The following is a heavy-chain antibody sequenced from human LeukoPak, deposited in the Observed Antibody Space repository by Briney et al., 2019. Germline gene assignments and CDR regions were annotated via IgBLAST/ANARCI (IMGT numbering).Heavy chain of an antibody. CDR2: IYHRGNT. CDR1: GYSIRSGCY. J-gene: IGHJ6*03. CDR3: ARAPSGIATTGNYYYYYYMDV. Sequence: SEILSLTCGVSGYSIRSGCYWAWIRQSPGKGLEWIGSIYHRGNTLYNPSLKSRVTISVDTSKNHLSLELTSVTGADTAVYFCARAPSGIATTGNYYYYYYMDVWGKGTTVTVSS. V-gene: IGHV4-38-2*01. D-gene: IGHD1-1*01.